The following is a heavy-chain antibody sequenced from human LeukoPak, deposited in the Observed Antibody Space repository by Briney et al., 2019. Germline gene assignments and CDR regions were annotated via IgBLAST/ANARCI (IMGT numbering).Heavy chain of an antibody. J-gene: IGHJ3*02. D-gene: IGHD3-22*01. CDR2: ISYSGRT. CDR1: GGSTSSSSFY. CDR3: ARPKGYDSSGYYHIDAFDI. V-gene: IGHV4-39*01. Sequence: SETLSLTCTVSGGSTSSSSFYWGWIRQPPGKGLECIGRISYSGRTYYNPSLQSRVTISVDTSKNQFSLKLSSVTAADTAVYYCARPKGYDSSGYYHIDAFDIWGQGTMVTVSS.